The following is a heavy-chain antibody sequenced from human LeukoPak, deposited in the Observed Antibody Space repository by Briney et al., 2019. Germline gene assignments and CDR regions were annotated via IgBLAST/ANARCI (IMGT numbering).Heavy chain of an antibody. V-gene: IGHV3-66*01. D-gene: IGHD6-19*01. CDR2: IYSSDAT. J-gene: IGHJ4*02. Sequence: GGSLRLSCAASGFTLTRNHMNWVRQVPGKGLEWVSIIYSSDATYYADAVKGRFTVSRDKAKNTLYLQMNSLRADDTAIYYCAKDLGPVALNGGDYWGQGTLLTVSS. CDR1: GFTLTRNH. CDR3: AKDLGPVALNGGDY.